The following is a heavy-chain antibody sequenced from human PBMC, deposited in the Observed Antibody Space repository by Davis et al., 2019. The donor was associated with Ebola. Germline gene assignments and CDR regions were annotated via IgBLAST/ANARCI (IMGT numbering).Heavy chain of an antibody. CDR3: ARGDDILTGYPYGMDV. CDR1: GFTFSYYG. V-gene: IGHV3-33*08. D-gene: IGHD3-9*01. Sequence: GESLKISCEASGFTFSYYGMHWVRQAPGKGLEWVAVIGYDGSNKYYADSVKGRFTISRDNSKNTLYLQMNSLRAEDTAVYYCARGDDILTGYPYGMDVWGKGTTVTVSS. J-gene: IGHJ6*04. CDR2: IGYDGSNK.